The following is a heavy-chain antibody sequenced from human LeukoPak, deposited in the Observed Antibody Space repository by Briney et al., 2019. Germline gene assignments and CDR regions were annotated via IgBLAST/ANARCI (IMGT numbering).Heavy chain of an antibody. D-gene: IGHD3-22*01. J-gene: IGHJ4*02. Sequence: GGSMRLSCAASGFTFSDYYMSWIRQAPGKGLEWVSYISSSGSTIYYADSVKGRFTISRDNAKNSLYLQMNSLRTEDMALYYCAKDARPYDSSAYCTSWGQGALVTVSS. CDR1: GFTFSDYY. V-gene: IGHV3-11*01. CDR3: AKDARPYDSSAYCTS. CDR2: ISSSGSTI.